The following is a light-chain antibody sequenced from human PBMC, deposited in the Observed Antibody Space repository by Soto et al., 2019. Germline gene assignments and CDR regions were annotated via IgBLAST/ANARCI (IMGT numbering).Light chain of an antibody. CDR3: QSYDSSLSGYV. V-gene: IGLV1-44*01. J-gene: IGLJ1*01. Sequence: VLTQPPSASGTPGQRVTISCSGSSSNIGSNTVNWYQQLPGTAPKLLIYGNNQRPSGVPDRFSGSKSGTSASLAITGLQAEDEADYYCQSYDSSLSGYVFGTGTKVTVL. CDR1: SSNIGSNT. CDR2: GNN.